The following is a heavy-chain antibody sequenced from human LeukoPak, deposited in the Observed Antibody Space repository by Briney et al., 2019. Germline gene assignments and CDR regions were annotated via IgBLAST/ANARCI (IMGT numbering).Heavy chain of an antibody. CDR2: ISYDGGNK. V-gene: IGHV3-30*18. D-gene: IGHD6-13*01. Sequence: PGGSLRLSCAASGFTFSSYGMHWVRQAPGKGLEWVAVISYDGGNKYYADSVKGRFTISRDNSKNTLCLQMNSLRAEDTAVYYCAKGGSSWVFDYWGQGTLVTVSS. CDR1: GFTFSSYG. J-gene: IGHJ4*02. CDR3: AKGGSSWVFDY.